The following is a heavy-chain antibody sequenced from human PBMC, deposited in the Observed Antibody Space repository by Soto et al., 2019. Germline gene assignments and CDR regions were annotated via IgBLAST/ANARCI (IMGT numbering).Heavy chain of an antibody. CDR1: GGSISSGDYY. CDR3: AGDCWGGRTYYYYGMDV. CDR2: IYYSGST. Sequence: PSETLSLTCTVSGGSISSGDYYWSWIRQPPGKGLEWIGYIYYSGSTYYNPSLKSRVTISVDTSKNQFSLKLSSVTAADTAVYYCAGDCWGGRTYYYYGMDVWGQGTTVTVSS. D-gene: IGHD3-16*01. V-gene: IGHV4-30-4*01. J-gene: IGHJ6*02.